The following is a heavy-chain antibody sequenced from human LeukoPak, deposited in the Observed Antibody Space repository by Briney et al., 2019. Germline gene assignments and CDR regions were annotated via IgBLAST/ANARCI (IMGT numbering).Heavy chain of an antibody. J-gene: IGHJ4*02. Sequence: PGGSLRLSCEASGFTFSRYWMSWVRQAPGKGLEWVANIKEDGSVKYYVDSVKGRFTMSRDNAKNSLYLQMNSLRGEDTAVYYCARGLYSSSSPFDYWGQGTLVTVSS. CDR1: GFTFSRYW. CDR3: ARGLYSSSSPFDY. CDR2: IKEDGSVK. D-gene: IGHD6-6*01. V-gene: IGHV3-7*01.